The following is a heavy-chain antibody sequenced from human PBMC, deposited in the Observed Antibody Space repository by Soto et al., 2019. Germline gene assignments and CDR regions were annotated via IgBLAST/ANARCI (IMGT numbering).Heavy chain of an antibody. Sequence: SVKVSCKASGFTFRSSGIHWVRQARGQRLEWIGWIVVGSGNTNYAQKFQERVTITRDVSTNTAYMELNSLRAEDTAVYFCAKSPSVVLVPSTLGGNNWFDPWGQGTLVTVSS. CDR2: IVVGSGNT. J-gene: IGHJ5*02. CDR1: GFTFRSSG. D-gene: IGHD2-15*01. CDR3: AKSPSVVLVPSTLGGNNWFDP. V-gene: IGHV1-58*02.